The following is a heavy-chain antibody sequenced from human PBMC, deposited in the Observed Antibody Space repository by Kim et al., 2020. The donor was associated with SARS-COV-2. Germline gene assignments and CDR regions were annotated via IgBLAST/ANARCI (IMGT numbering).Heavy chain of an antibody. CDR2: IYYSGST. CDR1: GGSISSSSYY. Sequence: SETLSLTCTVSGGSISSSSYYWGWIRQPPGKGLEWIGSIYYSGSTYYNPSLKSRVTISVDTSKNQFSLKLSSVTAADTAVYYCARRGRFLEWLFSFDPWGPGPLVTVSS. CDR3: ARRGRFLEWLFSFDP. D-gene: IGHD3-3*01. V-gene: IGHV4-39*01. J-gene: IGHJ5*02.